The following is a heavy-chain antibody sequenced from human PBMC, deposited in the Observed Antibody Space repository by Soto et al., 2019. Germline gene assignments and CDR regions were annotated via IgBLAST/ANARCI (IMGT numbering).Heavy chain of an antibody. CDR3: ARDRRGSGWYDYFDY. CDR1: GFTFSSYG. D-gene: IGHD6-19*01. Sequence: VESGGGVVQPGRSLRLSCAASGFTFSSYGMHWVRQAPGKGLEWVAVIWYDGSNENYADSVKGRFTISRDNSKNTLYLQMNSLRAEDTALYYCARDRRGSGWYDYFDYWGQGTLVTVSS. V-gene: IGHV3-33*01. CDR2: IWYDGSNE. J-gene: IGHJ4*02.